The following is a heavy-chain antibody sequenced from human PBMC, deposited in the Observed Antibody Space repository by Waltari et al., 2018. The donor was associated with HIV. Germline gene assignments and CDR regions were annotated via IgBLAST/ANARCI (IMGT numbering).Heavy chain of an antibody. CDR2: INPGKGFT. D-gene: IGHD6-13*01. CDR1: GIWFIAYP. V-gene: IGHV1-3*01. J-gene: IGHJ5*02. Sequence: QVHLLQSGAEGKKPGASVRLSCDSSGIWFIAYPVHWWRQAPGQRPELMGWINPGKGFTVYSETFQVRLTITSDTLATTTYMELRGLTSEDTAVYYCARGKTAAGTALGSWGQGTQVIVSP. CDR3: ARGKTAAGTALGS.